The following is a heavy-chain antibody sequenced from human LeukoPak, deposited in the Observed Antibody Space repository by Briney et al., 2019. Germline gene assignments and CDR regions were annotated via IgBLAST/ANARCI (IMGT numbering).Heavy chain of an antibody. V-gene: IGHV3-7*01. CDR1: GFTFSDYY. J-gene: IGHJ4*02. Sequence: GGSLRLSCAASGFTFSDYYMSWIRQAPGKGLEWVANIKQDGSEKYYVDSVKGRFTISRDNAKNSLYLQMNSLRAEDTAVYYCAREGRKYCSSTSCYRRYFDYWGQGTLVTVSS. CDR2: IKQDGSEK. CDR3: AREGRKYCSSTSCYRRYFDY. D-gene: IGHD2-2*02.